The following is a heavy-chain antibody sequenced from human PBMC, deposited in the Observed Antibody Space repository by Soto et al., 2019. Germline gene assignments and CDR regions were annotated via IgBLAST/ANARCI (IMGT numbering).Heavy chain of an antibody. Sequence: HPGGSLRLSCAVSGFTFSRYALHWVRQAPGKGLEWVAFISYDGSVTKYADSVKGRFTISRDNSKNTMYLQMNGLRPEDTAVYSCARDGNDFWSGVTYYYYAMDFWGQGTTVTVSS. CDR2: ISYDGSVT. CDR1: GFTFSRYA. V-gene: IGHV3-30*04. CDR3: ARDGNDFWSGVTYYYYAMDF. J-gene: IGHJ6*02. D-gene: IGHD3-3*01.